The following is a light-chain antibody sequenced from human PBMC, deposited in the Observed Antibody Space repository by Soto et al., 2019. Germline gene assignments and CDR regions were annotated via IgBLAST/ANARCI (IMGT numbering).Light chain of an antibody. CDR1: SSDVGGYNY. CDR2: EVS. J-gene: IGLJ2*01. Sequence: QSALTQPASVSGSPGQSITISCSGTSSDVGGYNYVSWYQQHPGKGPKLMIYEVSNRPSGVSNRFSGSKSGNTASLTISGLQAEDEADYYCSSYTSSSTVVFGGGTKLTV. V-gene: IGLV2-14*01. CDR3: SSYTSSSTVV.